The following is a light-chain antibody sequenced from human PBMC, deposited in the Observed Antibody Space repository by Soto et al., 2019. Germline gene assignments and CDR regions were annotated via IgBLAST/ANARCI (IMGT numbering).Light chain of an antibody. CDR1: QSISSY. CDR3: QQSYSTPRT. CDR2: AAS. Sequence: DIQMTQSPSSLSASVGDRVTITCRASQSISSYLNWYQQKPGKAPKLLIYAASSLQSGVPSRFIGIGSGTVFTFTFSSLQPEDFATYYCQQSYSTPRTFGQGTKVDIK. J-gene: IGKJ1*01. V-gene: IGKV1-39*01.